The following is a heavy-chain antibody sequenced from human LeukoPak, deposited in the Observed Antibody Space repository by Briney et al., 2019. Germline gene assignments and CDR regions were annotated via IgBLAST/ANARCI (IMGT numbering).Heavy chain of an antibody. CDR3: ARLRWLDLRAFDI. D-gene: IGHD5-12*01. CDR1: GFTSSDYW. CDR2: IKQDESAK. Sequence: GGSLRLSCAASGFTSSDYWMSWVRQAPEKGLEWVANIKQDESAKYYADSVKGRFTTSRDNAKNSMYLHMDSLRVEDTALYYCARLRWLDLRAFDIWGQGTMVTVSS. J-gene: IGHJ3*02. V-gene: IGHV3-7*01.